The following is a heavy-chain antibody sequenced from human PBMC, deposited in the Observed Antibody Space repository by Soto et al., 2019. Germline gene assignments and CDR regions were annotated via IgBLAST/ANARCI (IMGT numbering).Heavy chain of an antibody. D-gene: IGHD3-3*01. V-gene: IGHV4-39*01. CDR3: ARQDSDAYYDFWSGPGGYDY. J-gene: IGHJ4*02. CDR2: IYYSGST. Sequence: QLQLQESGPGLVKPSETLSLTCTVSGGSISSSSYYWGWIRQPPGKGLEWIGSIYYSGSTYYNPSLTSRVTISVDTSKNQFSLKLSSVTAADTAVYYCARQDSDAYYDFWSGPGGYDYWGQGTLVTVSS. CDR1: GGSISSSSYY.